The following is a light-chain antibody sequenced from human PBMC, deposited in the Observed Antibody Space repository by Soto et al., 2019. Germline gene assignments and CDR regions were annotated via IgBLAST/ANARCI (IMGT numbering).Light chain of an antibody. V-gene: IGLV2-14*01. Sequence: QSALTQPASVSGSPGQSITISCTGTGSDVGGYNYVSWYQQHPGKAPKLMIYEVSNRPSGVSNRFSGSKSGNTASLTISGRQAEDEAAYYCSSYTSSSSLKWVFGGGTKLTVL. CDR1: GSDVGGYNY. CDR3: SSYTSSSSLKWV. J-gene: IGLJ3*02. CDR2: EVS.